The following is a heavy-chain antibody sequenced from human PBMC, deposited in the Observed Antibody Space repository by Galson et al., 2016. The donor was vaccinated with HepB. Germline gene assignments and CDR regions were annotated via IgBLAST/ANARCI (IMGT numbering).Heavy chain of an antibody. CDR3: ARSWGSGSLNYYYYAMDV. CDR1: GYMLTSYG. CDR2: INGGNGNT. D-gene: IGHD3-10*01. V-gene: IGHV1-3*01. J-gene: IGHJ6*02. Sequence: SVKVSCKASGYMLTSYGMHWVRQAPEQRPEWMGWINGGNGNTKYSQKLQGRVNITRDTSASTAYMELSSLRSEDTAVYYCARSWGSGSLNYYYYAMDVWGLGTTVTVSS.